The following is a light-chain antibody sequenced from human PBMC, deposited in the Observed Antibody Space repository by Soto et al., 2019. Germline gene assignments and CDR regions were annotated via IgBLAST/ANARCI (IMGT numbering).Light chain of an antibody. V-gene: IGKV1-27*01. Sequence: DIQMTQSPSSLPASVGDIVTITCRASQGITTNLAWYQQEPGQVPKLLIYASSTWKSGVPSRFSGSGSGTDFTLTISSLHPEDVATDYYQRYNSAPQAFGQGTQVEIK. CDR3: QRYNSAPQA. CDR1: QGITTN. CDR2: ASS. J-gene: IGKJ1*01.